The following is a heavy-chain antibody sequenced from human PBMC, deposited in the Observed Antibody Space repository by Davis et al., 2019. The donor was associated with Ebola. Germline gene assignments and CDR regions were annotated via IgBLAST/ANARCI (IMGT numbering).Heavy chain of an antibody. J-gene: IGHJ3*01. CDR1: GYSFTTYW. V-gene: IGHV5-51*01. Sequence: GESLKISCKGSGYSFTTYWIGWVRQMPGKGLEWMGIIYPGDSDTRYSPSFQGQVTISADKSISTAYLQWSSLKAPDTAMYYCARPRSGFRDSFDVWGLGTMVTVSS. D-gene: IGHD3-22*01. CDR2: IYPGDSDT. CDR3: ARPRSGFRDSFDV.